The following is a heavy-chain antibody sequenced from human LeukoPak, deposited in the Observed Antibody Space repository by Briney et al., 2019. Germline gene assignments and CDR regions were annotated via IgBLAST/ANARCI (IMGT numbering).Heavy chain of an antibody. CDR3: ARGDPSFYGDYESPHGFDY. V-gene: IGHV3-53*05. CDR1: GFTVSSNY. CDR2: IYSGGST. D-gene: IGHD4-17*01. J-gene: IGHJ4*02. Sequence: PGGSLRLSCAASGFTVSSNYMSWVRQAPGKGLEWVSVIYSGGSTYYADSVKGRFTISRDNSKNTLYVQMNSLRAEDTAVYYCARGDPSFYGDYESPHGFDYWGQGTLVTVSS.